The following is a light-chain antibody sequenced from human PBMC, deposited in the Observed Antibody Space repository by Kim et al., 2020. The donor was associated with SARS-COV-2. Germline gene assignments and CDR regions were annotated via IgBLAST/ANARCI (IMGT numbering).Light chain of an antibody. Sequence: WSPGESAPLAARASRSVISYLAWYQQKPGQAPRLLIYDVSTRATGIPARFSGSGSGTDFTLTISSLEPEDFAVYYCQQRSNWPRTFGQGTKVDIK. CDR1: RSVISY. V-gene: IGKV3-11*01. CDR3: QQRSNWPRT. CDR2: DVS. J-gene: IGKJ1*01.